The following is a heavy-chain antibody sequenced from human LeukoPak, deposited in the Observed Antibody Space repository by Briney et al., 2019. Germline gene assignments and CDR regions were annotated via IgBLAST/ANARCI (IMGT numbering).Heavy chain of an antibody. Sequence: ASVKVSCKASGYTFTSYDINWVRQATGQGLEWMGWMNPNSGNTGYAQKFQGRVTMTRNTSISTAYMELSSLRSEDTAVYYCARRPSKYYDILTGYYRSEFDYWGQGTLVTVSS. D-gene: IGHD3-9*01. CDR2: MNPNSGNT. J-gene: IGHJ4*02. CDR3: ARRPSKYYDILTGYYRSEFDY. CDR1: GYTFTSYD. V-gene: IGHV1-8*01.